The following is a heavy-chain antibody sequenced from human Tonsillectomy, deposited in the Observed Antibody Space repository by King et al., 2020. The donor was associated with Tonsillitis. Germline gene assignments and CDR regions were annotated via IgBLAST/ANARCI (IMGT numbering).Heavy chain of an antibody. CDR3: AKSVLGCSGGSCYSAFDY. D-gene: IGHD2-15*01. J-gene: IGHJ4*02. CDR1: GFTFSSYA. CDR2: SSGRGSST. V-gene: IGHV3-23*04. Sequence: VQLVESGGGLVQPGGSLRLSCAASGFTFSSYAMSWFRQAPGAGLEWVLGSSGRGSSTDYADSVKGRFTISRDNSNNTLYLQMNSRRVEDTAIYYCAKSVLGCSGGSCYSAFDYWGQGTLVTVSS.